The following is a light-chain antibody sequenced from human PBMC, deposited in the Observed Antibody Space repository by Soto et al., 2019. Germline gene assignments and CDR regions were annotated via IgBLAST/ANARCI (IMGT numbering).Light chain of an antibody. V-gene: IGLV2-23*02. CDR2: EVS. CDR3: CSYAGSSTLYV. Sequence: QPVLTQPASVSGSPGQSITISCTGPSSDVGSYNLVSWYQHHPGKAPKLMIYEVSKRPSGVSNRFSGSKSGNTASLTISGLQAEDEADYYCCSYAGSSTLYVFGTGTKLTVL. J-gene: IGLJ1*01. CDR1: SSDVGSYNL.